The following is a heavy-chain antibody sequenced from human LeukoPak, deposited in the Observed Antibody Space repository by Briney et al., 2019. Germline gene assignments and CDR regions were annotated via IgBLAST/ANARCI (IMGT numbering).Heavy chain of an antibody. CDR3: ANASGSYYNPFDY. Sequence: PGGSLRLSCAASGFTFSSYAMSWVRQAPGKGLEWVAAISGSGGSTYYADSVKGRFTISSDNSRTTLYLQMNSLSAEDTAVYFCANASGSYYNPFDYWGQGTLVTVSS. D-gene: IGHD3-10*01. J-gene: IGHJ4*02. CDR2: ISGSGGST. V-gene: IGHV3-23*01. CDR1: GFTFSSYA.